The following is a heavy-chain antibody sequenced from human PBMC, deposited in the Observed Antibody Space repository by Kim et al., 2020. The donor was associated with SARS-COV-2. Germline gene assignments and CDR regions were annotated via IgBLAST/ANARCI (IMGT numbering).Heavy chain of an antibody. V-gene: IGHV4-39*01. CDR2: IYYSGST. CDR3: ARPPRGYNYYFDL. CDR1: GGSISSSSYY. J-gene: IGHJ2*01. D-gene: IGHD5-12*01. Sequence: SETLSLTCTVSGGSISSSSYYWGWIRQPPGKGLEWIGSIYYSGSTYYNPSLKSRVTISVDTSKNQFSLKLSSVTAADTAVYYCARPPRGYNYYFDLWGRG.